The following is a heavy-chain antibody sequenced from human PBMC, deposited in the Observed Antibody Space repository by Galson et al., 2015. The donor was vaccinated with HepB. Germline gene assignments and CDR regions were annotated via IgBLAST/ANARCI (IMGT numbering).Heavy chain of an antibody. CDR3: ARVRVAAHTGYFDY. CDR2: ISSSSSYT. D-gene: IGHD6-19*01. CDR1: GFTFSDYY. J-gene: IGHJ4*02. Sequence: SLRLSCAASGFTFSDYYMSWIRQAPGKGLEWVSYISSSSSYTNYADSVKGRFTISRDNAKNSLYLQMNSLRAEDTAVYYCARVRVAAHTGYFDYWGQGTLVTVSS. V-gene: IGHV3-11*06.